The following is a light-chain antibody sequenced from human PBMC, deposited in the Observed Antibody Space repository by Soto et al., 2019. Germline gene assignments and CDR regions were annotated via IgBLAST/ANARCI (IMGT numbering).Light chain of an antibody. CDR3: QQSYSTPLT. J-gene: IGKJ4*01. CDR1: QSISSY. CDR2: AAS. V-gene: IGKV1-39*01. Sequence: DLPMTPSPSSLSASVGDRVTITCLASQSISSYLNWYQQKPGKAPKLLIYAASSLQSGVPSRFSGSGSGTDFTLTISSLQPEDFATYYCQQSYSTPLTFGGGTKVDIK.